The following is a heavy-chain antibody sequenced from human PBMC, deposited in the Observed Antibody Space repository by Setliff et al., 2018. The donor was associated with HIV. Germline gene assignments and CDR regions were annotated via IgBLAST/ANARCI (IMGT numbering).Heavy chain of an antibody. D-gene: IGHD1-26*01. CDR3: ARVGSYWSTFDY. CDR2: LNTETGNS. Sequence: GASVKVSCKASGYTLTTYGISWVRQAPGQGLQWMGWLNTETGNSMYAQGFTGRFVFSLDTSVSTAFLQINGLKAEDTAMYYCARVGSYWSTFDYWGQGALVTVSS. V-gene: IGHV7-4-1*02. CDR1: GYTLTTYG. J-gene: IGHJ4*02.